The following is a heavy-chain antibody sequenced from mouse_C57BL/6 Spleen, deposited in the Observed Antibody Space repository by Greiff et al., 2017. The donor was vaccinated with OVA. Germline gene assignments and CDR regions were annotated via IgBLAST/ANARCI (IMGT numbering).Heavy chain of an antibody. D-gene: IGHD1-1*01. CDR2: IHPSDSDT. Sequence: QVQLQQPGAELVKPGASVKVSCKASGYTFTSYWMHWVKQRPGQGLEWIGRIHPSDSDTNYNQKFKGKATLTVDKSSSTAYMQLSSLTSEDSAVYYGALYYGSSYAYWYFDVWGKGNTVTVSS. J-gene: IGHJ1*03. V-gene: IGHV1-74*01. CDR3: ALYYGSSYAYWYFDV. CDR1: GYTFTSYW.